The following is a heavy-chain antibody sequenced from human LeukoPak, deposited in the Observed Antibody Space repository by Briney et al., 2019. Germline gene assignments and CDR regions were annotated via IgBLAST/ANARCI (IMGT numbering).Heavy chain of an antibody. CDR3: ARDIRNSGFNLDY. CDR1: GFTFSTHG. Sequence: PGGSLRLSCVVSGFTFSTHGFHWVRQAPGKGLEWVSVIWHDGGRKEYADSVRGRLTISRDNSNLYLQMNSLRAEDTAIYYCARDIRNSGFNLDYWGQGTPVTVSS. CDR2: IWHDGGRK. J-gene: IGHJ4*02. V-gene: IGHV3-33*01. D-gene: IGHD5-12*01.